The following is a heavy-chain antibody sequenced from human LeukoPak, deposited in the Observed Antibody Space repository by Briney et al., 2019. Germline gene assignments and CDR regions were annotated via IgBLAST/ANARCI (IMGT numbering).Heavy chain of an antibody. Sequence: GGSLRLSCVGSGVTYIKAWMSGVRQAPGKGVERGGRMKSETRGGTIDYAAPVKVRFTISRDDSKNPLYLQMNSLKTEDTAVYYCTTGLGYSDFDFWGQGTLVTVSS. CDR1: GVTYIKAW. CDR3: TTGLGYSDFDF. CDR2: MKSETRGGTI. D-gene: IGHD3-22*01. V-gene: IGHV3-15*01. J-gene: IGHJ4*02.